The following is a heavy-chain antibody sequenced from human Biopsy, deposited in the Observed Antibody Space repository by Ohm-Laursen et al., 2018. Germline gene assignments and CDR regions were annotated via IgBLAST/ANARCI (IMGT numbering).Heavy chain of an antibody. CDR3: ARMEQPHDY. V-gene: IGHV1-2*06. CDR2: INPNSGDT. Sequence: GASVKVYCKPSGYPFSNYYLFWVRQAPGQGLEWMGRINPNSGDTVFARNFQGRVTMTRDTAISTVYMDLRNLRPDDTAVYFCARMEQPHDYWGQGTLVTVSS. D-gene: IGHD6-13*01. CDR1: GYPFSNYY. J-gene: IGHJ4*02.